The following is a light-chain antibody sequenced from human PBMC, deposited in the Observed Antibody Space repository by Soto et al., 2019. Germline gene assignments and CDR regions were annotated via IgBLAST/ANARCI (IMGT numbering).Light chain of an antibody. CDR1: QSVSSSD. CDR2: GAS. Sequence: VLTQSPGTLSLSPGERATLSCRASQSVSSSDLAWYQQKPGQAPRLLISGASGRATGIPDRFSASGSGTDFTLTISRLEPEDSAVYYCQLYGASPPTFGQGTKVEI. CDR3: QLYGASPPT. J-gene: IGKJ1*01. V-gene: IGKV3-20*01.